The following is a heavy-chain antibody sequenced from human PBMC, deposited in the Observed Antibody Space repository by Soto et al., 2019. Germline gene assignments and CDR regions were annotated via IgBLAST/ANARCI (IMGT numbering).Heavy chain of an antibody. D-gene: IGHD1-26*01. CDR3: ANSVNRGPTFDY. CDR1: GFTFSSYG. CDR2: ISGSGGST. J-gene: IGHJ4*02. Sequence: HPGGSLRLSCAASGFTFSSYGMTWVRQAPGKGLEWVSAISGSGGSTYYADSVKGRFTISRDNSKNTLYLQMNSLRAEDTAVYYCANSVNRGPTFDYWGQGTLVTVSS. V-gene: IGHV3-23*01.